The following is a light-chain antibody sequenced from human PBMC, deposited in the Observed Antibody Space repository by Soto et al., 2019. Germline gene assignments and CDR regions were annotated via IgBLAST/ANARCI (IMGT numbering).Light chain of an antibody. J-gene: IGKJ5*01. V-gene: IGKV3-20*01. CDR2: GAS. Sequence: EIVLTQSPATLSLSPGERATLSCRASQSVSSYLAWYQQKPGQAPRLLIYGASNRATGIPARFSGSGSGTDFTLTISSLEPEDFAVYYCQQYGSSPRTFGQGTRLDIK. CDR1: QSVSSY. CDR3: QQYGSSPRT.